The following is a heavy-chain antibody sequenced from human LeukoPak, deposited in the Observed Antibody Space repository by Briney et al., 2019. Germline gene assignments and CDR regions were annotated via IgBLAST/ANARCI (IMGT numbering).Heavy chain of an antibody. Sequence: PGASLRLSCAASGFTFSSYAMHWVCQAPGKGLEYVSAISSNGGSTYYANSVKGRFTISRDNSRNTLYLQMGSLRAEDMAVYYCASLYILWGRGTLVTVSS. J-gene: IGHJ2*01. D-gene: IGHD2-2*02. V-gene: IGHV3-64*01. CDR2: ISSNGGST. CDR1: GFTFSSYA. CDR3: ASLYIL.